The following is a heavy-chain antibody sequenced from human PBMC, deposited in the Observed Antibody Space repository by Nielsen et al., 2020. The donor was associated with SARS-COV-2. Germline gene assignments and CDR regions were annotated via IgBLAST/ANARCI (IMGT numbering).Heavy chain of an antibody. CDR3: ARDLAYCGGDCYTSFGY. CDR1: GFILSNSR. D-gene: IGHD2-21*02. CDR2: ISRGSSYK. V-gene: IGHV3-21*01. J-gene: IGHJ4*02. Sequence: GGSLRPSWPASGFILSNSRMTWVRQAPGKGREWVSSISRGSSYKNYADSVKGRFTISRDNAKNSLYLQITSLRAVDTAVYYCARDLAYCGGDCYTSFGYWGQGTLFSVSS.